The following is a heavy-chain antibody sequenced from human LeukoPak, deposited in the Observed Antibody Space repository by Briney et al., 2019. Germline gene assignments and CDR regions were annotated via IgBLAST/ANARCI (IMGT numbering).Heavy chain of an antibody. CDR2: ISYDGSNK. Sequence: GRSLRLSCAASGLTLSSYAMHWVRQAPGKGLEWVAVISYDGSNKYYADSVKGRFTISRVNSKNTLYLQMNSLRAEDTAVYYCASHYDTSGYHYFDFRGQGTLVTVSS. V-gene: IGHV3-30*01. CDR3: ASHYDTSGYHYFDF. J-gene: IGHJ4*02. CDR1: GLTLSSYA. D-gene: IGHD3-22*01.